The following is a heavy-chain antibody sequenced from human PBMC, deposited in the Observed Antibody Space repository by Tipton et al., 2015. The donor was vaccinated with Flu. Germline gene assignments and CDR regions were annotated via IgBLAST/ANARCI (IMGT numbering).Heavy chain of an antibody. J-gene: IGHJ6*02. CDR1: GGSFSGYY. Sequence: TLSLTCAVYGGSFSGYYWSWIRQPPGKGLEWIGEINHSGSTNYNPSLKSRVTISVDTSKNQFSLKLSFVTAADTAVYYCARHLGILTGYYRVWGQGTTVTVSS. CDR3: ARHLGILTGYYRV. V-gene: IGHV4-34*01. D-gene: IGHD3-9*01. CDR2: INHSGST.